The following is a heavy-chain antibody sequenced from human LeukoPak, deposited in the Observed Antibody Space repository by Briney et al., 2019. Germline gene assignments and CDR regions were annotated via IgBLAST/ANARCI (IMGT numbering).Heavy chain of an antibody. CDR2: FDPEDGET. D-gene: IGHD3-10*01. CDR1: EYTLTELS. Sequence: ASVKVSCKVSEYTLTELSMHWVRQAPGKGLEWMGGFDPEDGETIYAQKFQGRVTMTEDTSTDTAYMELSSLRSEDTAVYYCATVGYYYGSGIYYYYGMDVWGQGTTVTVSS. CDR3: ATVGYYYGSGIYYYYGMDV. V-gene: IGHV1-24*01. J-gene: IGHJ6*02.